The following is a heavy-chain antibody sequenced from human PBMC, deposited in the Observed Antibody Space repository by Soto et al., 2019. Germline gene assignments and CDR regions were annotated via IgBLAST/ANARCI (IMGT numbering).Heavy chain of an antibody. CDR3: AGGFWSGPMYYYGMDV. J-gene: IGHJ6*02. D-gene: IGHD3-3*01. CDR1: GGTFSSYA. CDR2: IIPIFGTA. V-gene: IGHV1-69*13. Sequence: SVKVSCKASGGTFSSYAISWVRQAPGQGLEWMGGIIPIFGTANYAQKFQGRVTITADESTSTAYMELSSLRSEDTAVYYCAGGFWSGPMYYYGMDVWGQGTTVTV.